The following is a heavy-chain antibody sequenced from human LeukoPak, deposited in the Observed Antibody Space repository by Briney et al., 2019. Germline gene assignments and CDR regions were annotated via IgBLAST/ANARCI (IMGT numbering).Heavy chain of an antibody. Sequence: SETLSLTCTVSGGSISSGSYYWSWIRQPAGKGLEWIGRIYTSGSTSYNPSLKSRVTISVDTSKNQFSLKLSSVTAADTAVYYCARGVNDFWSGPDRYYFDYWGQGTLVTVSS. CDR2: IYTSGST. D-gene: IGHD3-3*01. J-gene: IGHJ4*02. CDR1: GGSISSGSYY. V-gene: IGHV4-61*02. CDR3: ARGVNDFWSGPDRYYFDY.